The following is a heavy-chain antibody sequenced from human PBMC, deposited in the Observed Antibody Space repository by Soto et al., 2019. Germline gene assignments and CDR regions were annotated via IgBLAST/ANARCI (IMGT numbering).Heavy chain of an antibody. V-gene: IGHV4-61*01. CDR2: IYYSGST. CDR1: GGSVSSGSYY. J-gene: IGHJ4*02. D-gene: IGHD4-17*01. Sequence: LTCTVSGGSVSSGSYYWSWIRQPPGKGLEWIGYIYYSGSTNYNPSLESRVTISVDTSKNQFSLKLSSVTAADTAVYYCANYPTTVTSDYWGQGTLVTVSS. CDR3: ANYPTTVTSDY.